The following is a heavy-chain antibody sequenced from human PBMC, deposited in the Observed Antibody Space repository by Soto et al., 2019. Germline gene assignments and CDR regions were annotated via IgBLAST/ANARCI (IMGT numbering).Heavy chain of an antibody. Sequence: GGSLRLSCAASGFTFSSYWMHWVRQAPGKGLVWVSRINSDGSSTSYADSVKGRFTISRDNAKNTLYLQMNSLRAEDTAVYYCARDRLKGSSGWPSYYYGMDVWGQGTTVTVSS. V-gene: IGHV3-74*01. CDR1: GFTFSSYW. D-gene: IGHD6-19*01. CDR2: INSDGSST. CDR3: ARDRLKGSSGWPSYYYGMDV. J-gene: IGHJ6*02.